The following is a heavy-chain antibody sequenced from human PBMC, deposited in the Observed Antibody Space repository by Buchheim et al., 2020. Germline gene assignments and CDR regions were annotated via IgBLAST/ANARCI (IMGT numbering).Heavy chain of an antibody. D-gene: IGHD3-22*01. CDR3: AKDHSTSRYYYDSSGFGAIY. CDR2: ISYDGSTK. Sequence: QVQLVESGGGLVQPGRSLRLSCAASGFTFSSYGMHWVRQAPGKGLEWVSVISYDGSTKYYADSVKGRFTISRDNSKNTLYLHMNSLRAEDTAVYYCAKDHSTSRYYYDSSGFGAIYWGQGTL. CDR1: GFTFSSYG. J-gene: IGHJ4*02. V-gene: IGHV3-30*18.